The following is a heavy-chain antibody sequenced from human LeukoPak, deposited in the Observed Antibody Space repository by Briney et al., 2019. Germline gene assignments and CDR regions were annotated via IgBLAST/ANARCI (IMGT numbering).Heavy chain of an antibody. D-gene: IGHD3-16*01. V-gene: IGHV1-69*04. CDR2: TIPIRGMT. Sequence: SVKVSCKISGGTFGSYGISWVRHAPGQGLEWMGRTIPIRGMTNYAQKCQGRVTITADTSTSTAYMELSSLTSEDTAVYFCARGPYDGTFYFDSWGQGTLVIVSS. J-gene: IGHJ4*02. CDR1: GGTFGSYG. CDR3: ARGPYDGTFYFDS.